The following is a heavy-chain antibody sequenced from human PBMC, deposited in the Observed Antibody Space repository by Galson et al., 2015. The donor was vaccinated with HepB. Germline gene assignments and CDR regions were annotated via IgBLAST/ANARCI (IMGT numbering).Heavy chain of an antibody. CDR1: GYTLTELS. J-gene: IGHJ4*02. D-gene: IGHD3-22*01. Sequence: SVKVSCKVSGYTLTELSMHWVRQAPGQGLEWMGIINPSGGSTSYAQKFQGRVTMTRDTSTSTVYMELSSLRSEDTAVYYCARARGYYYDSSGSIDYWGQGTLVTVSS. V-gene: IGHV1-46*01. CDR2: INPSGGST. CDR3: ARARGYYYDSSGSIDY.